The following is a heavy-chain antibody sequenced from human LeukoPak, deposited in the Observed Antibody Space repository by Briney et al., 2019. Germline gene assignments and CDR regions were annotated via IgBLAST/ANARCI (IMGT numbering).Heavy chain of an antibody. CDR3: ARESDAGYSLGY. CDR1: GGSIDNNW. Sequence: SGTLSLTCAVSGGSIDNNWWSWVRQAPGKGLEWIGEIHHSGSTNYNPSLKSRVTISVDKSNNKFSLEVSSVTAADTAVYYCARESDAGYSLGYWGQGSLVTVSS. D-gene: IGHD6-13*01. V-gene: IGHV4-4*02. J-gene: IGHJ4*02. CDR2: IHHSGST.